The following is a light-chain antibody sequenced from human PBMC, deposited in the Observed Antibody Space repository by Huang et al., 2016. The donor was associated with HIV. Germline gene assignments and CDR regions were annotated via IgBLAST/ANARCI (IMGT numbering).Light chain of an antibody. CDR2: GAS. V-gene: IGKV3-15*01. CDR3: QQYNNWRPFT. CDR1: QSVSSD. Sequence: EVVMTQSPATLSVSPGERATLSCRASQSVSSDLAWYQQKPGQAPRLLIYGASTRATGVPARLSGSGSGTEFTLTISSLQSEDFAVYYCQQYNNWRPFTFGQGTKLEI. J-gene: IGKJ2*01.